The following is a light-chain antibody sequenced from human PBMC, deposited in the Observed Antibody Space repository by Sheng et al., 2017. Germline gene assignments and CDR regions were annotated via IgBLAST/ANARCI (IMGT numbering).Light chain of an antibody. V-gene: IGLV3-1*01. CDR3: QAWESGSVV. Sequence: SYELTQPPSVSVSPGQTASITCSGDKLGDKHVSWYQKKTGQSPVLVIYQDNRRPSGIPERFSGSSSGNTATLTISGTQPLDEAEYSCQAWESGSVVFGGGTKVTVL. CDR1: KLGDKH. J-gene: IGLJ2*01. CDR2: QDN.